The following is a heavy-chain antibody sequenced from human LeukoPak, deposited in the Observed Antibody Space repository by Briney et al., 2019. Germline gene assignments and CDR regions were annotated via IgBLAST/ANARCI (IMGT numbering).Heavy chain of an antibody. CDR1: GFTFSSYA. D-gene: IGHD4-17*01. J-gene: IGHJ6*02. CDR2: ISGGGGGT. V-gene: IGHV3-23*01. CDR3: ASNYGDYGRINYYYYYYGMDV. Sequence: GGSLRLSCAASGFTFSSYAMSWVRQAPGKGLEWVSAISGGGGGTYYADSVKGRFTISRDNSKNTLYLQMNNLRAEDTAVYYCASNYGDYGRINYYYYYYGMDVWGQGTTVTVSS.